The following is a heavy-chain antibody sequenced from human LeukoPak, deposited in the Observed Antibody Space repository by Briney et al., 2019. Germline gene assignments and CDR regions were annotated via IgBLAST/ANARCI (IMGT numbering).Heavy chain of an antibody. CDR2: IKYDGREK. Sequence: TGESLRLSCAATGFTFSNYWMSWFRQAPGKGLEWVANIKYDGREKQYVDSVKGRFTISRDNAKNSLFLQMNSLRAEDTAVYYCARYLNSGPEDFWGQGTLVTVSS. J-gene: IGHJ4*02. D-gene: IGHD1-26*01. CDR3: ARYLNSGPEDF. V-gene: IGHV3-7*01. CDR1: GFTFSNYW.